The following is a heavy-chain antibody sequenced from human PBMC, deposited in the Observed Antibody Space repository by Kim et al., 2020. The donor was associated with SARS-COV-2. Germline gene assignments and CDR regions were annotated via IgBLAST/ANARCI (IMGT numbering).Heavy chain of an antibody. CDR3: ARDAHYESEWLLQDY. Sequence: SVKVSCKASGGTFSSYAISWVRQAPGQGLEWMGRIIPILGIANYAQKFQGRVTITADKSTSTAYMELSSLRSEDTAVYYCARDAHYESEWLLQDYWGQGTLVTVSS. CDR1: GGTFSSYA. CDR2: IIPILGIA. V-gene: IGHV1-69*04. D-gene: IGHD3-22*01. J-gene: IGHJ4*02.